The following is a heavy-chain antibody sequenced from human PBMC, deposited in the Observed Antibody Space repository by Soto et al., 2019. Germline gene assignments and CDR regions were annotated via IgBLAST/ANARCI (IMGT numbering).Heavy chain of an antibody. J-gene: IGHJ6*02. D-gene: IGHD2-8*01. Sequence: ASVKVSCKASGYTFTRYGISWVRQAPGQGLEWMGWISGYNGDANYAQRFQGRVSMTIDTSTTTAYMELRTLTPDDTAVYYCAKNGQPPYYYYCLDVRGQGTTVTVSS. CDR3: AKNGQPPYYYYCLDV. V-gene: IGHV1-18*01. CDR1: GYTFTRYG. CDR2: ISGYNGDA.